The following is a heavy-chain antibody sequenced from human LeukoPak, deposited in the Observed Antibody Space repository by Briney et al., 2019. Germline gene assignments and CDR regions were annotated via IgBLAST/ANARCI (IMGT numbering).Heavy chain of an antibody. V-gene: IGHV4-34*01. J-gene: IGHJ4*02. CDR3: ARHLGNYYGSGRKTLYFDY. CDR1: GGSFSGYY. Sequence: SETLSLTCAVYGGSFSGYYWSWIRQPPGKGLEWIGEINHSGSTNYNPSLKSRVTISVDTSKNQFSLKLSSVTAADTAVYYCARHLGNYYGSGRKTLYFDYWGQGTLVTVSS. D-gene: IGHD3-10*01. CDR2: INHSGST.